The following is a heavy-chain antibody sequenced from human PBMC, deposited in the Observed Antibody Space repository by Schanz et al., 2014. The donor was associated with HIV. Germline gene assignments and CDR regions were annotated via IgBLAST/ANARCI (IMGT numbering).Heavy chain of an antibody. Sequence: VQLVESGGGVIQPGRSLRLSCAASGITFSKAWMTWVRQAPGKGLEWVGRIKSKTDGGTTDYGAPVKGRFTISRDDSKNTLYLQMNSLEIEDTAVFYCTTRRYWGQGTLVTVSS. D-gene: IGHD1-20*01. J-gene: IGHJ4*02. V-gene: IGHV3-15*01. CDR1: GITFSKAW. CDR3: TTRRY. CDR2: IKSKTDGGTT.